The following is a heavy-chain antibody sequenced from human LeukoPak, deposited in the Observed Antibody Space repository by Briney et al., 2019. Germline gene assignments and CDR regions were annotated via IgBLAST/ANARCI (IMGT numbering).Heavy chain of an antibody. CDR1: GCSISSYY. Sequence: SETLSLTCTVSGCSISSYYWSWIRQPPGKGLEWIGYIYYSGSTNYNPSLKSRVTISVDTSKNQFSLKLSSVTAADTAVYYCARDLEWLIFDYWGQGTLVTVSS. J-gene: IGHJ4*02. V-gene: IGHV4-59*01. CDR2: IYYSGST. D-gene: IGHD6-19*01. CDR3: ARDLEWLIFDY.